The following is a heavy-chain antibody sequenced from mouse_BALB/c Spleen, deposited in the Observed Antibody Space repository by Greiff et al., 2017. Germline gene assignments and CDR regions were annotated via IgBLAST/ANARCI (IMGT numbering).Heavy chain of an antibody. J-gene: IGHJ3*01. V-gene: IGHV1S56*01. CDR1: GYTFTSYY. CDR2: IYPGNVNT. CDR3: ARSPDYSFAY. D-gene: IGHD2-4*01. Sequence: VKLMESGPELVKPGASVRISCKASGYTFTSYYIHWVKQRPGQGLEWIGWIYPGNVNTKYNEKFKGKATLTADKSSSTAYMQLSSLTSEDSAVYFCARSPDYSFAYWGQGTLVTVSA.